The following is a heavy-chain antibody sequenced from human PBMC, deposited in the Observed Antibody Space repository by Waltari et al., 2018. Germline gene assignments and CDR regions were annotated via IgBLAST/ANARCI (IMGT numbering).Heavy chain of an antibody. CDR3: ARYGEYDDAFDI. J-gene: IGHJ3*02. V-gene: IGHV4-39*01. D-gene: IGHD4-17*01. CDR2: IYYSGST. CDR1: GGSISSSSYY. Sequence: QLQLQESGPGLVKPSETLSLTCTVSGGSISSSSYYWGWIRQPPGKGLEWIGSIYYSGSTYYNPSLKSRVTISVDTSKNQFSLKLSSVTAADTAVYYCARYGEYDDAFDIWGQGTMVTVSS.